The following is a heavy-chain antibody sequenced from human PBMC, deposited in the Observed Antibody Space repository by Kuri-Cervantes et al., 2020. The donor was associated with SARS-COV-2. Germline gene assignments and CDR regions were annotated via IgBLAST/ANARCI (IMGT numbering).Heavy chain of an antibody. V-gene: IGHV1-8*02. J-gene: IGHJ4*02. Sequence: ASAQVSCKASGYTFTSYGISWVRQAPVKGLEWMGMVKTNSGYTLYAQIFQGRVTMTRDTSTSTVYLELSTLTSEDTAIYYCYCAPKEGFDSWGQGTLVTVSS. CDR1: GYTFTSYG. CDR2: VKTNSGYT. CDR3: YCAPKEGFDS. D-gene: IGHD2-21*01.